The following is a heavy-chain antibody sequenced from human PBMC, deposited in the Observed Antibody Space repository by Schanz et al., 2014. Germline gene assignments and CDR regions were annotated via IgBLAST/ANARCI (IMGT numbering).Heavy chain of an antibody. CDR1: GITFSRHA. Sequence: EVHLVESGGGLVQPGGSLRLSCAASGITFSRHAMSWVRQAPGKGLEWVSAISGSGDNTFYADSVKGRFTISRDNSKNTVHLQMNSLRAEDTAVYFCAKDRWRATVMVDAFDIWGQGTKVTVSS. V-gene: IGHV3-23*04. J-gene: IGHJ3*02. D-gene: IGHD4-4*01. CDR3: AKDRWRATVMVDAFDI. CDR2: ISGSGDNT.